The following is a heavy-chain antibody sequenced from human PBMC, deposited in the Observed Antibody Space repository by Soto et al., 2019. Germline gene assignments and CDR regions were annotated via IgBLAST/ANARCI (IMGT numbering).Heavy chain of an antibody. CDR2: ISANDVGT. CDR3: AKAKNDYNWDNRPPFDY. J-gene: IGHJ4*02. V-gene: IGHV3-23*01. D-gene: IGHD1-20*01. Sequence: GGALGFACEASGVTLSNYAMTWIRQAPGKGLEWVSLISANDVGTYYAESVKTRFTISTDQSRNTVYLQMDSLRADDTAIYYCAKAKNDYNWDNRPPFDYWGQGTLVPVSS. CDR1: GVTLSNYA.